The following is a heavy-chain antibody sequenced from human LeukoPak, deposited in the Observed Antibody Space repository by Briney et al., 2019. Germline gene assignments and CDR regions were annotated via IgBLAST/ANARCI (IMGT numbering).Heavy chain of an antibody. Sequence: GGSLRLSCAASEFTFSNAWVNWVRQAPGKGLQWVSSISSSSNYIDYADSVKGRFTISRDNTKNSLYLQMNSLTADDTAVYYCATSGPHSSGYYYRGMDVWGQGTTVTVSS. D-gene: IGHD3-22*01. CDR1: EFTFSNAW. J-gene: IGHJ6*02. V-gene: IGHV3-21*01. CDR2: ISSSSNYI. CDR3: ATSGPHSSGYYYRGMDV.